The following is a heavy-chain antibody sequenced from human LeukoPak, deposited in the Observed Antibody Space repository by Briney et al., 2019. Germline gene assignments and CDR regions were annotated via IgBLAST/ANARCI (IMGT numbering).Heavy chain of an antibody. Sequence: GGSLTLSCAASGFTFSSYSMNWVRLAPGKGLEWVSSIGSSSSYIYYADSVKGRFTISRDNAKNSLYLQMNSLRAEDMAVYYCARAPLVGSSTSYYYYGMDVWGQGTTVTVSS. J-gene: IGHJ6*02. CDR2: IGSSSSYI. V-gene: IGHV3-21*01. CDR1: GFTFSSYS. D-gene: IGHD2-2*01. CDR3: ARAPLVGSSTSYYYYGMDV.